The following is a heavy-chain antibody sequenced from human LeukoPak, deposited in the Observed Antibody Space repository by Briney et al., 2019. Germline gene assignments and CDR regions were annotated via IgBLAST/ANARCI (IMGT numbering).Heavy chain of an antibody. V-gene: IGHV3-9*01. J-gene: IGHJ4*02. CDR1: GIAFDHYA. CDR3: AAHYYGSENSFDDY. CDR2: INWNSGTT. Sequence: GGSLRLSCAASGIAFDHYAMHWVRQGPGQGLEWVSGINWNSGTTGYADSVKGRFTISRDNAKNSLYLQMNSLRAEDTALYYCAAHYYGSENSFDDYWGQGTLVTVSS. D-gene: IGHD3-10*01.